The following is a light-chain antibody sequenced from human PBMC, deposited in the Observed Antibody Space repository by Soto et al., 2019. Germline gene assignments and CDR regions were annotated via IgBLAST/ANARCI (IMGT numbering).Light chain of an antibody. CDR3: SSYTSSSTLYV. CDR2: EVS. Sequence: QSALTQPASVSGSPGQSITISCTGTSSDVGGYNYVSCYQQHPGKAPKLMIYEVSNRPSGVSTRFSGSKSGNTASLTISGLQAEDEADYYCSSYTSSSTLYVFGTGTKLTVL. J-gene: IGLJ1*01. CDR1: SSDVGGYNY. V-gene: IGLV2-14*01.